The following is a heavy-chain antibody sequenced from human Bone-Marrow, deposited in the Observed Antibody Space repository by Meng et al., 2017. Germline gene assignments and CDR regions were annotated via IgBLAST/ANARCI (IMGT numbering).Heavy chain of an antibody. D-gene: IGHD2-2*01. CDR2: ISAYNGNT. Sequence: QAQLVEAGGEGKEHGASVKASCKAAGYTLTGCGIGWVRQAPRQGLEWMGWISAYNGNTNYAQKLQGRVTMTTATTTSTAYMELRSLRSDDTAVYYCARGSYQPLDYWGQGTLVTVSS. CDR3: ARGSYQPLDY. CDR1: GYTLTGCG. J-gene: IGHJ4*02. V-gene: IGHV1-18*01.